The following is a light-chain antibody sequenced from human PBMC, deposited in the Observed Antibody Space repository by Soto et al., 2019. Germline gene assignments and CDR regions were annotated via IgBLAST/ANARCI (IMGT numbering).Light chain of an antibody. CDR2: GSS. V-gene: IGKV3-20*01. J-gene: IGKJ2*01. CDR3: LRYGDSPPAYT. Sequence: EIVLTQSPGTVSLSPGERATLSCRASQSVSSRNLAWYRQKPGQAPRLLIFGSSNRATGIPDRFSGSGSGPDFNLTISRLEPEDCAVYYCLRYGDSPPAYTFGQGTKLEIK. CDR1: QSVSSRN.